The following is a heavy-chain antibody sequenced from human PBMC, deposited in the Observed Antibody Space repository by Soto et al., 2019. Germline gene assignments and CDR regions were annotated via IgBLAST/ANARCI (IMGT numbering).Heavy chain of an antibody. D-gene: IGHD3-3*01. V-gene: IGHV4-31*03. CDR3: ARDGPPASTIFGVVSGPHYYHGMDV. J-gene: IGHJ6*02. CDR1: GGSLSSGGYY. Sequence: SETLSLTCTVSGGSLSSGGYYWSWIRQHPGKGLEWIGYIYYSGSTYYNPSLKSRVTISVDTSKNQFSLKLSSVTAADTAVYYCARDGPPASTIFGVVSGPHYYHGMDVWGQGTTVTVSS. CDR2: IYYSGST.